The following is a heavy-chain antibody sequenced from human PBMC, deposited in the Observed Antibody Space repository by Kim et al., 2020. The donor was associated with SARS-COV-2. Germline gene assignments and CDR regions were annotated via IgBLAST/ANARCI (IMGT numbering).Heavy chain of an antibody. J-gene: IGHJ3*02. D-gene: IGHD3-3*01. V-gene: IGHV3-30*04. Sequence: GGSLRLSCAASGLTFTTYAMHWVRRAPGKGLEWVAVISYDGSIKYYADSVKGRFTISRDNSKNTLYLQMSSLRTEDTAVYHCARQKQAIRDDAFDIWGQGTMVTVSS. CDR3: ARQKQAIRDDAFDI. CDR2: ISYDGSIK. CDR1: GLTFTTYA.